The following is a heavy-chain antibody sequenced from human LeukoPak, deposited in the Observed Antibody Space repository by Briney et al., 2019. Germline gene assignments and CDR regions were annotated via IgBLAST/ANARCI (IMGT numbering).Heavy chain of an antibody. CDR2: ISSSSSYI. Sequence: GGSLRLSCAASGFTFSSYSMNWVRQAPGKGLEWVSSISSSSSYIYYADSVKGRFTISRDNSKNTLYLQMNSLRAEDTAVYYCARDYYGSGSYYTIKGYFDYWGQGTLVTVSS. V-gene: IGHV3-21*01. CDR3: ARDYYGSGSYYTIKGYFDY. D-gene: IGHD3-10*01. CDR1: GFTFSSYS. J-gene: IGHJ4*02.